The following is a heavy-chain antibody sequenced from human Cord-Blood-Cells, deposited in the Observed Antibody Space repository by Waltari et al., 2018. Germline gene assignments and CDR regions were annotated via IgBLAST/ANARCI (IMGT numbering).Heavy chain of an antibody. D-gene: IGHD6-19*01. CDR2: INPKRGGT. CDR3: ARDPSIAVAGTGYFDY. CDR1: GYTFTGYY. Sequence: QVQLVQSGAEVKKPGASVKVSCKASGYTFTGYYMHWVRQAPGQGLEWMGWINPKRGGTNDAKKFQGWVSSTRDTSVSTAYMELSRLRSDDTAVYYCARDPSIAVAGTGYFDYWGQGTLVTVSS. V-gene: IGHV1-2*04. J-gene: IGHJ4*02.